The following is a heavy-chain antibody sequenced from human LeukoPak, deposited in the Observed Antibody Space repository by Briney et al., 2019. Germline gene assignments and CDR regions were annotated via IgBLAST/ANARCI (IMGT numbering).Heavy chain of an antibody. CDR3: ARVGITIFAVDWYYFDY. CDR1: GYSISSGYY. Sequence: SETLSLTCTVSGYSISSGYYWGWIRQPPGKGLEWIGSIYHSGSTYYNPSLRSRVTISVDTSKNQFSLKLSSVTAADTAVYYCARVGITIFAVDWYYFDYWGQGTLVTVSS. J-gene: IGHJ4*02. D-gene: IGHD3-3*01. V-gene: IGHV4-38-2*02. CDR2: IYHSGST.